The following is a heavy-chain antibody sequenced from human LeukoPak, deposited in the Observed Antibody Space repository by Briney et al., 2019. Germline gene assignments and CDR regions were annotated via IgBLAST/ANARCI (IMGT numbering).Heavy chain of an antibody. CDR3: ASWPGDILTGYPSVYYYGMDV. D-gene: IGHD3-9*01. J-gene: IGHJ6*02. CDR2: IYYSGST. Sequence: PSETLSLTCTVSGGSISSYYWSWIRQPPGKGLEWIGYIYYSGSTNYNPSLKSRVTISVDTSKNQFSLKLSSVTAADTAVYYCASWPGDILTGYPSVYYYGMDVWGQGTTVTVSS. CDR1: GGSISSYY. V-gene: IGHV4-59*08.